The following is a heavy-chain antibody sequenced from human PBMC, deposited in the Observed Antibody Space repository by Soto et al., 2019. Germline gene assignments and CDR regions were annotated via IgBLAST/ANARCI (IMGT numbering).Heavy chain of an antibody. CDR2: ISSSSSTI. J-gene: IGHJ4*02. D-gene: IGHD6-13*01. CDR3: ARDSPGYSMLAGMVDY. Sequence: GGSLRLSCAASGFTFSSYSMNWVRQAPGKGLEWVSYISSSSSTIYYADSVKGRFTISRDNAKNSLYLQMNSLRDEDTAVYYCARDSPGYSMLAGMVDYWGQGTLVTVSS. CDR1: GFTFSSYS. V-gene: IGHV3-48*02.